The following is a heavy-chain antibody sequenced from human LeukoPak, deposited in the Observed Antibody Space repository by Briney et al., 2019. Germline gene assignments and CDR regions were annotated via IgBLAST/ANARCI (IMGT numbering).Heavy chain of an antibody. D-gene: IGHD7-27*01. CDR3: ARSSVGTDFDY. J-gene: IGHJ4*02. V-gene: IGHV4-59*01. CDR2: IYYSGST. CDR1: GGSISSYY. Sequence: KPSETLSLTCTVSGGSISSYYWSWIRQPPGKGLEWIGYIYYSGSTNYNPSLKSRVTISVDTSKNQFSLKLSSVTAADTAVYYCARSSVGTDFDYWGQGTLVTVSS.